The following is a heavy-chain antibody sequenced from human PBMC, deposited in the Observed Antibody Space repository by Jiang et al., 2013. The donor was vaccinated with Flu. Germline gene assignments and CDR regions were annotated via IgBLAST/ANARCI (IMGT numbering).Heavy chain of an antibody. CDR1: GGSVSSGSYY. V-gene: IGHV4-61*01. D-gene: IGHD3-16*01. J-gene: IGHJ6*02. Sequence: PGLVKPSETLSLTCTVSGGSVSSGSYYWNWIRQPPGKGLEWIGYIYYSGSTNYNPSLKSRVTISVDTSKNQFSLKLNSVTAADTAVYYCARDWGYYGMDVWGQGTTVTVSS. CDR3: ARDWGYYGMDV. CDR2: IYYSGST.